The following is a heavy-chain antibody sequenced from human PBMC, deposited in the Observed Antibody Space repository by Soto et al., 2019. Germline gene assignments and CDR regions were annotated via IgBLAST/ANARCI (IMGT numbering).Heavy chain of an antibody. CDR3: APKSIEAAFDAFDI. CDR2: IYPGDSDT. Sequence: GESLKISCKGSGYSFTSYWIGWVRQMPGKGLEWMGIIYPGDSDTRYSPSFQGQVTISADRSNTTAYLQWSGLKASDTSMYYCAPKSIEAAFDAFDICGPGSMVTVSS. CDR1: GYSFTSYW. J-gene: IGHJ3*02. D-gene: IGHD6-13*01. V-gene: IGHV5-51*01.